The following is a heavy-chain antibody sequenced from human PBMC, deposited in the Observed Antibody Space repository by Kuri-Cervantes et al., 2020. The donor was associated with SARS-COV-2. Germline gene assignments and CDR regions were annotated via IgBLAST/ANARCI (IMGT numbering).Heavy chain of an antibody. CDR1: GYSFTSYW. Sequence: VSCKGSGYSFTSYWIGWVRQMPGKGLEWMGIIYPGDSDTRYSPSFQGQVTISADKSISTAYLQWSSLKASDTAMYYCARGFGWTTVTTELDYWGQGTLVTVSS. V-gene: IGHV5-51*01. J-gene: IGHJ4*02. CDR2: IYPGDSDT. CDR3: ARGFGWTTVTTELDY. D-gene: IGHD4-11*01.